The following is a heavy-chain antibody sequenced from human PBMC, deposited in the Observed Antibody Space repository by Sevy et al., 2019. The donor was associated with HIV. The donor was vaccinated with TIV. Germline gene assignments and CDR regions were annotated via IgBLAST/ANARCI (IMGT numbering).Heavy chain of an antibody. CDR3: ARYASTTRLDY. CDR1: GFTFSTYS. CDR2: ITSSSTYI. Sequence: GGSLRLSCAASGFTFSTYSMNWVRQAPGKGLEWVSSITSSSTYIFYADSLRGRLTISRDNAKNSLYLQMNSLRPEDTAVYYCARYASTTRLDYWGQGTLVTVSS. V-gene: IGHV3-21*01. J-gene: IGHJ4*02. D-gene: IGHD1-1*01.